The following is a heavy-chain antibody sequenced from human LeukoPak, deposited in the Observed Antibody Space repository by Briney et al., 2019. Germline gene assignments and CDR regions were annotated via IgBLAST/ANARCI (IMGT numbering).Heavy chain of an antibody. D-gene: IGHD4-23*01. Sequence: PSQTLSLTCTVSGGSISSGGYYWSWIRQHPGKGLEWIGYIYYSGSTYYNPSLKSRVTISVDTSKNQFSLKLSSVTAADTAVYYCARGIPYGGNSVFDYWGQGTLVTVSS. CDR1: GGSISSGGYY. V-gene: IGHV4-31*03. CDR3: ARGIPYGGNSVFDY. CDR2: IYYSGST. J-gene: IGHJ4*02.